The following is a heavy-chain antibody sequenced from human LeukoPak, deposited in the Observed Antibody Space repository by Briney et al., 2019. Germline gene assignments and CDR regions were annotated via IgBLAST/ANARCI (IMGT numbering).Heavy chain of an antibody. CDR1: GFTFSSYW. CDR3: ARDKIVGATHFDY. CDR2: INQNGNEK. Sequence: PGGSLRLSCAASGFTFSSYWMSWVRQAPGKGLEWVANINQNGNEKYYVDSVKGRFTISRDNAKNSLYLQMNSLRAEDTAVYYCARDKIVGATHFDYWGQGTLVTVSS. J-gene: IGHJ4*02. V-gene: IGHV3-7*01. D-gene: IGHD1-26*01.